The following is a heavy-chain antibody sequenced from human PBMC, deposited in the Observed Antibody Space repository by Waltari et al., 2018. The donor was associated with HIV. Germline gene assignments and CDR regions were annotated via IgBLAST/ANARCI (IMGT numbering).Heavy chain of an antibody. CDR2: INHSGST. J-gene: IGHJ6*02. V-gene: IGHV4-34*01. CDR1: GGSFSGYY. Sequence: QVQLQQWGAGLLKPSETLSLTCAVYGGSFSGYYWSWIRQPPGKGLEWIGEINHSGSTNYNPSLKSRVTISVDTSKNQFSLKLSSVTAADTAVYYCARGVVVPAASWFGYYYYYGMDVWGQGTTVTVSS. CDR3: ARGVVVPAASWFGYYYYYGMDV. D-gene: IGHD2-2*01.